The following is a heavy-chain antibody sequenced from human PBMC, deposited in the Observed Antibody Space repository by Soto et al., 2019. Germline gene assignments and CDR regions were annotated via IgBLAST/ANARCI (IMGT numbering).Heavy chain of an antibody. CDR3: ARMRSSSSWGHWYFDY. CDR1: GFTFSSYG. V-gene: IGHV3-33*01. D-gene: IGHD6-13*01. Sequence: GSLRLSCAASGFTFSSYGMHWVRQAPGKGLEWVAVIWYDGGNKYYADSVKGRFTISRDNSKNTLYLQMNSLRAEDTAVYYCARMRSSSSWGHWYFDYWGQGTLVTVSS. J-gene: IGHJ4*02. CDR2: IWYDGGNK.